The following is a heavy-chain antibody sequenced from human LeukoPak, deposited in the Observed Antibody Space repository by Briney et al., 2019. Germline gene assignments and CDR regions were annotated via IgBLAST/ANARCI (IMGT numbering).Heavy chain of an antibody. V-gene: IGHV3-48*03. J-gene: IGHJ4*02. CDR1: RFTFSSYE. D-gene: IGHD3-9*01. CDR3: ARGDDILTGYYTFDY. CDR2: ISSSGSTI. Sequence: GGTLRLSCAASRFTFSSYEMNWVRQAPGKGLEWVSYISSSGSTIYYADSVKGRFTISRDNAKNSLYLQMNSLRAEDTAVYYCARGDDILTGYYTFDYWGQGTLVTVSS.